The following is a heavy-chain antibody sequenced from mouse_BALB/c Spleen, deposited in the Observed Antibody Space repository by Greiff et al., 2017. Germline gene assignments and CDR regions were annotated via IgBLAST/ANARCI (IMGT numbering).Heavy chain of an antibody. V-gene: IGHV5-12-1*01. D-gene: IGHD2-1*01. Sequence: EVKVVESGGGLVKPGGSLKLSCAASGFAFSSYDMSWVRQTPEKRLEWVAYISSGGGSTYYPDTVKGRFTISRDNAKNTLYLQMSSLKSEDTAMYYCARHMGNFAWFAYWGQGTLVTVSA. CDR3: ARHMGNFAWFAY. CDR1: GFAFSSYD. CDR2: ISSGGGST. J-gene: IGHJ3*01.